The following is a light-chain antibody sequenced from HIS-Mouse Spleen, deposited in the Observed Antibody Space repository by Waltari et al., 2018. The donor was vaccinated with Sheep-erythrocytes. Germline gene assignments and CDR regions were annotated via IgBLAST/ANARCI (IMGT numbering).Light chain of an antibody. Sequence: QSALTQPPSASGSPGQSVTLSCPGTSSAVGGYNYVSWYQQHPGKAPKLMIYEVSKRPSGVPDRFSGSKSGNTASLTVSGLQAEDEADYYCSSYAGSNNWVFGGGTKLTVL. V-gene: IGLV2-8*01. CDR1: SSAVGGYNY. CDR3: SSYAGSNNWV. J-gene: IGLJ3*02. CDR2: EVS.